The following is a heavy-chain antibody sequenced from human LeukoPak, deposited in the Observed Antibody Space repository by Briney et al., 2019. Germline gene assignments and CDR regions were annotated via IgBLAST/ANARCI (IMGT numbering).Heavy chain of an antibody. J-gene: IGHJ5*02. CDR3: ARDLGAPSIAAAGTVWFDP. V-gene: IGHV1-69*04. D-gene: IGHD6-13*01. Sequence: GSSVKVSCKASGGTFSSYAISWVRQAPGQGLEWMGRIIPILGIANYAQKFQGRVTITANKSTSTAYMELSSLRSEDTAVYYCARDLGAPSIAAAGTVWFDPWGQGTLVTVSS. CDR2: IIPILGIA. CDR1: GGTFSSYA.